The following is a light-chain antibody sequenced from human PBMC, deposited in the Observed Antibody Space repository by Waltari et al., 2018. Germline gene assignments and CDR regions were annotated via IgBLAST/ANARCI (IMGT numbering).Light chain of an antibody. J-gene: IGLJ3*02. CDR2: VNRDGSH. V-gene: IGLV4-69*01. CDR1: SGSSSNV. CDR3: QTGGHGTWV. Sequence: LVLTQSPSASASLGASVKLTCTLSSGSSSNVIAWLQHQPGKAPRYLMKVNRDGSHRKGDDIPDRFSASKSGTECQLTISSLQSEDEADYFCQTGGHGTWVFGGGTKLTVL.